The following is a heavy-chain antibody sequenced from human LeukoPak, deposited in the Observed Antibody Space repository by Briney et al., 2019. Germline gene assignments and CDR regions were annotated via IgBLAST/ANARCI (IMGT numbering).Heavy chain of an antibody. D-gene: IGHD2-15*01. J-gene: IGHJ6*03. CDR1: GGSFSGYC. CDR2: INHSGST. Sequence: PSETLSLTCAVYGGSFSGYCWSWIRQPPGKGLEWIGEINHSGSTNYNPSLKSRVTISVDTSKNQFSLKLSSVTAADTAVYYCARDSLYYYYYYMHVWGKGTTVTVSS. CDR3: ARDSLYYYYYYMHV. V-gene: IGHV4-34*01.